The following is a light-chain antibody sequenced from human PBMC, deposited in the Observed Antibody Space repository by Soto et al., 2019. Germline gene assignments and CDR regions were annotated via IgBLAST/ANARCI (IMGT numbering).Light chain of an antibody. CDR2: DVS. CDR3: SSYTSSSTLVV. J-gene: IGLJ2*01. Sequence: QSVLTQPASVSGSPGQSITISCTGTSSDVGGYNYVSWYQQHPGKAHKLMIYDVSNRPSGVSNRFSGSKSGNTASLTISGLQAEDEADYYCSSYTSSSTLVVFGGGTKLTVL. CDR1: SSDVGGYNY. V-gene: IGLV2-14*01.